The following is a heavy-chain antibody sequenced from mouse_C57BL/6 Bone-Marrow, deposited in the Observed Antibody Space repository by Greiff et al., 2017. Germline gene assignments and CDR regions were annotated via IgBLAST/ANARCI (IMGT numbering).Heavy chain of an antibody. CDR1: GFNIKDYY. Sequence: EVQLQQSGAELVRPGASVKLSCTASGFNIKDYYMHWVKQRPEQGLEWIGRIDPEDGDTEYAPKFQGKATMTADTSSNTAYLQLSSLTSKVTAVYYGTSPFITPWFAYWGQGTLVTVSA. CDR3: TSPFITPWFAY. CDR2: IDPEDGDT. J-gene: IGHJ3*01. D-gene: IGHD1-1*01. V-gene: IGHV14-1*01.